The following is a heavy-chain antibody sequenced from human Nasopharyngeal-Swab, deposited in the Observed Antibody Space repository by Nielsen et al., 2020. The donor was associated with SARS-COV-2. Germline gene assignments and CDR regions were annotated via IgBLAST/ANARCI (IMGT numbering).Heavy chain of an antibody. V-gene: IGHV3-7*03. CDR2: IKQDGSEK. D-gene: IGHD3-10*01. J-gene: IGHJ5*02. CDR3: ARDPITMVQGGLNWFDP. CDR1: GFTFSSYW. Sequence: GGSLRLSCAASGFTFSSYWMSWVRQAPGKGLEWVANIKQDGSEKYYVDSVKGRFTISRDNAKNSLYLQMNSLRAEDTAVYYCARDPITMVQGGLNWFDPWGQGTLVTVSS.